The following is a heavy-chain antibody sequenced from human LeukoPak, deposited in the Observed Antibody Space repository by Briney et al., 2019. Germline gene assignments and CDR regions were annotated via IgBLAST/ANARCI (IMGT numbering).Heavy chain of an antibody. CDR1: GFTFSSYG. CDR3: ARSSPCRYCSSTSGHWFDP. D-gene: IGHD2-2*01. J-gene: IGHJ5*02. V-gene: IGHV3-33*01. CDR2: IWYDGSNK. Sequence: GGSLRLSCAASGFTFSSYGMHWVRQAPGKGLEWVAVIWYDGSNKYYADSVKGRFTISRDNSKNTLYLQMNSLRAEDTAVYYCARSSPCRYCSSTSGHWFDPWGQGTLVTVSS.